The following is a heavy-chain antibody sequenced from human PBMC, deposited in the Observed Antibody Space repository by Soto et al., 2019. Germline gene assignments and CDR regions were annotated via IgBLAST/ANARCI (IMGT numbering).Heavy chain of an antibody. V-gene: IGHV3-21*01. CDR2: ISSSNTYI. CDR1: GFTFYIYT. CDR3: ARFSRDAFDI. J-gene: IGHJ3*02. Sequence: EEQRVESGGGLVKPGGSLRLSCAASGFTFYIYTMNWVRQAPGQGLEWVSSISSSNTYIYNADSVKGRFTISRDNAKNSLYLQMNNLRAEDTAVYYCARFSRDAFDIWGQGTTVTVSS.